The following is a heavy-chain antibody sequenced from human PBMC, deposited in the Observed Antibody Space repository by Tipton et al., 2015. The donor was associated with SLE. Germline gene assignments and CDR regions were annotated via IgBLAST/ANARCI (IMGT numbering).Heavy chain of an antibody. Sequence: LRLSCTVSGGSISSYYWSWIRQPPGKGLEWIGYIYYSGSTNYNPSLKSRVTISVDTSKNQFSLKLSSVTAADTAVYYCAREGYSSGWSYFDYWGHGTLVTVSS. V-gene: IGHV4-59*01. D-gene: IGHD6-19*01. CDR2: IYYSGST. CDR3: AREGYSSGWSYFDY. J-gene: IGHJ4*01. CDR1: GGSISSYY.